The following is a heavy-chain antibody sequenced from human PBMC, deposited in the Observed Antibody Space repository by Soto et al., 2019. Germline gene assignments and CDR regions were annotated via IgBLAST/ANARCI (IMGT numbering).Heavy chain of an antibody. J-gene: IGHJ4*02. CDR2: IYPGGGRT. D-gene: IGHD7-27*01. CDR1: GYTFTGYY. Sequence: GXSVKVSCKASGYTFTGYYIHWVRQAPGQGLEWMGLIYPGGGRTSYAQKLQGRVTINPDTSKNQFSLQLRSVTPDDAAMYYCARTGDYLVDYWGQGTLVTVSS. V-gene: IGHV1-46*01. CDR3: ARTGDYLVDY.